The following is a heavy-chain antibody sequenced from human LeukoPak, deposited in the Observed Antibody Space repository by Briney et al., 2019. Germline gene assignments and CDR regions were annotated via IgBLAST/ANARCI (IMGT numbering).Heavy chain of an antibody. J-gene: IGHJ4*02. D-gene: IGHD3-3*01. CDR3: ARDNLDFWSGDHYFDY. CDR1: GFTFSSYP. V-gene: IGHV3-23*01. Sequence: GGTLRLSCATSGFTFSSYPMSWVRQAPGRGLEWVSVISGNSGATYYADSVKGRFTISRDNAKNTVYLQMNSLRAEDTAVYYCARDNLDFWSGDHYFDYWGQGTLVTVSS. CDR2: ISGNSGAT.